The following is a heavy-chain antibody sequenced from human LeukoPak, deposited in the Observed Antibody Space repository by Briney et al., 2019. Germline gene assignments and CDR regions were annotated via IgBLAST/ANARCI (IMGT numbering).Heavy chain of an antibody. CDR3: ARSPERWLQPLDY. J-gene: IGHJ4*02. CDR1: GFTFSDYY. Sequence: GGSLRLSCAASGFTFSDYYMSWIRQAPGKGLEWVSYISSSGSTIYYADSVKGRFTISRDNAKNSLYLQMNSLRAEDTAVYYCARSPERWLQPLDYWGQGTLVTVSS. D-gene: IGHD5-24*01. V-gene: IGHV3-11*01. CDR2: ISSSGSTI.